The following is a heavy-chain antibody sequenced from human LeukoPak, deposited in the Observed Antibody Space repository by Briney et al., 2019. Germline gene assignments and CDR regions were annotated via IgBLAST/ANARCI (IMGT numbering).Heavy chain of an antibody. D-gene: IGHD6-13*01. CDR1: GGSISSYY. J-gene: IGHJ3*02. V-gene: IGHV4-4*07. CDR2: IYTSGST. CDR3: ARDSSSSWSYDAFDI. Sequence: PSETLSLTCTVSGGSISSYYWSWIRQPAGKELEWIGRIYTSGSTNYNPSLKSRVTMSVDTSKNQFSLKLSSVTAADTAVYYCARDSSSSWSYDAFDIWGQGTMVTVSS.